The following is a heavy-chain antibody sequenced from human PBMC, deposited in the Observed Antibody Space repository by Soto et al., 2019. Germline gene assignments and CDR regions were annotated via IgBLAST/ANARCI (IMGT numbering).Heavy chain of an antibody. CDR2: IYYSEST. CDR3: ARAPRGNYGYPSYFDY. CDR1: GGSISSYY. Sequence: SETLSLTCTVSGGSISSYYWSWIRQPPGKGLEWIGYIYYSESTNYNPSLKSRVTISVDTSKNQFSLKLSSVTAADTAVYYCARAPRGNYGYPSYFDYWGQGTLVTVSS. D-gene: IGHD3-10*01. V-gene: IGHV4-59*01. J-gene: IGHJ4*02.